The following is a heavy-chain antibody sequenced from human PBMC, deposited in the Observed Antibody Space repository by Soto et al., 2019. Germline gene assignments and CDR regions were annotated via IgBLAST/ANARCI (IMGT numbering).Heavy chain of an antibody. CDR2: ISGSGGST. CDR1: GFTFSSYA. CDR3: AKGRGYYYDSSGYLDY. V-gene: IGHV3-23*01. D-gene: IGHD3-22*01. J-gene: IGHJ4*02. Sequence: PGGSLRLSCAASGFTFSSYAMSWVRQAPGKGLEWVSAISGSGGSTYYADSVKGRFTISRDNSKNTLYLQMNSLRAEDTAVYYCAKGRGYYYDSSGYLDYWGQRTLVTVSS.